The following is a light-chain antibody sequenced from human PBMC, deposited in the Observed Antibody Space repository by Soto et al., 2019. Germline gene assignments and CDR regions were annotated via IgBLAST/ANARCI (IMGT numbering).Light chain of an antibody. J-gene: IGKJ5*01. CDR2: DAP. V-gene: IGKV3-11*01. CDR1: QRVSTY. Sequence: PGERATLSCRAGQRVSTYLAWYQQKPGQAPRLLIYDAPNRATGIPARFSGSGSGTDFTLTISSLEPEDFAVYYCQQRSNWPPPITFGQGTRLEIK. CDR3: QQRSNWPPPIT.